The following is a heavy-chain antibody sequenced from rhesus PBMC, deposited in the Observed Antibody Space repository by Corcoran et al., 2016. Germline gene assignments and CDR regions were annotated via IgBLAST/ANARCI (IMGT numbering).Heavy chain of an antibody. D-gene: IGHD4-17*01. CDR2: ISSGGGST. CDR1: GFTFSDYY. J-gene: IGHJ4*01. Sequence: VQLVESGGGLTKPGGSLRLSCAASGFTFSDYYTDWVRQAPGKGLEGVSRISSGGGSTWYADSVKGRFTISRENAKNTLYFQMNSLRAEDTAVYYCATEKTMGLDYWGQGVLVTVSS. CDR3: ATEKTMGLDY. V-gene: IGHV3-178*01.